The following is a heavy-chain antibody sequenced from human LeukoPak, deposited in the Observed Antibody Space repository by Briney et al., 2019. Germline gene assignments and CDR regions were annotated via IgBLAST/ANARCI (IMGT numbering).Heavy chain of an antibody. CDR2: IKSDGRT. CDR1: GFTLSSYW. D-gene: IGHD3-22*01. J-gene: IGHJ1*01. Sequence: GGSLRLSCAASGFTLSSYWMHWVRQAPAKGLVWVSRIKSDGRTNYADSVKGRFTISRDNAKNTVSLQMNSLRAEDTGVYYCARAPSEIGGYYPEYFRHWGQGTLVIVSS. CDR3: ARAPSEIGGYYPEYFRH. V-gene: IGHV3-74*01.